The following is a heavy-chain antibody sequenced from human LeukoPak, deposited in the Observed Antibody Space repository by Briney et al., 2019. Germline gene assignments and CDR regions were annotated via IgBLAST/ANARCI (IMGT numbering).Heavy chain of an antibody. CDR3: ARSAEAPGSGSYYNTTPNFDY. Sequence: SETLSLTCTVSGGSISSSSYYWGWIRQPPGKGLEWIGSIYYSGSTYYNPSLKSRVTISVDTSKNQFSLKLSSVTAADTAVYYCARSAEAPGSGSYYNTTPNFDYWGQGTLVTVSS. CDR1: GGSISSSSYY. J-gene: IGHJ4*02. V-gene: IGHV4-39*01. CDR2: IYYSGST. D-gene: IGHD3-10*01.